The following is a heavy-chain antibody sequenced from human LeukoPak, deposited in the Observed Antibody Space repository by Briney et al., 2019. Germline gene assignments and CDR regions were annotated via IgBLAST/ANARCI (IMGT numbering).Heavy chain of an antibody. CDR3: ARSNNYYASSGYYAKARRDFDY. Sequence: ASVKVSCKTSGYTFTSYYMHWVRQAPGQGLEWMGIINPSGGSTSYAQKFRGRVTMTRATSTSTVYMELSNLRSEDTAVYYCARSNNYYASSGYYAKARRDFDYWGQGTLVAVSS. D-gene: IGHD3-22*01. V-gene: IGHV1-46*01. CDR2: INPSGGST. CDR1: GYTFTSYY. J-gene: IGHJ4*02.